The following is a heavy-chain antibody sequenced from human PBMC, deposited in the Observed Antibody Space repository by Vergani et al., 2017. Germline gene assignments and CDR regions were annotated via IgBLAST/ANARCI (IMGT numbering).Heavy chain of an antibody. D-gene: IGHD4-17*01. CDR2: IYYSGST. CDR3: ARVATGKRDAFDI. Sequence: QVQLQESGPGLVKPSETLSLTCTVSGGSVSSGSYYWSWIRQPAGKGLEWIGYIYYSGSTNYNPSLKSRVTLSVDTSKNQFSLKLSSVTAADTAVYYCARVATGKRDAFDIWGQGTMVTVSS. CDR1: GGSVSSGSYY. V-gene: IGHV4-61*10. J-gene: IGHJ3*02.